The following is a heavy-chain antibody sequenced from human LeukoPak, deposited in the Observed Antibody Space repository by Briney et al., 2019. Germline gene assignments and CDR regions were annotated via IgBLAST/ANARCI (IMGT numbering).Heavy chain of an antibody. CDR1: GGSLSSGDYY. V-gene: IGHV4-30-4*01. CDR3: ARGGIDDYVWGSYRYTYPFDY. J-gene: IGHJ4*02. Sequence: SQTLSLTCTVSGGSLSSGDYYWRWIRQPPGKGLEWIGYIYYSGSTYYNPSLKSRVTISVDTSKNQFSLKLSSVTAADTAVYYCARGGIDDYVWGSYRYTYPFDYWGQGTLVTVSS. CDR2: IYYSGST. D-gene: IGHD3-16*02.